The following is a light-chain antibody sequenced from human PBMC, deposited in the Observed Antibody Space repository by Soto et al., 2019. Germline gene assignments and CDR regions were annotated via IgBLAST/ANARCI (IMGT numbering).Light chain of an antibody. V-gene: IGLV2-14*01. CDR1: SSDVGDYNY. CDR3: SSYSSNRLVV. Sequence: QSALTQPASVSASPGQSITISCTGTSSDVGDYNYVSWYQQYPGKAPKLMIYEVINRPSGVSNRFSGSKSGNTASLTISGLQAEDEADYYCSSYSSNRLVVFGGGTKVTVL. CDR2: EVI. J-gene: IGLJ2*01.